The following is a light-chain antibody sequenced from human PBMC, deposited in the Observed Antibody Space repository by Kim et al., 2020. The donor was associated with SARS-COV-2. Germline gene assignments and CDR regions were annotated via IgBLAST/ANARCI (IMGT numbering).Light chain of an antibody. CDR1: SLRSYY. J-gene: IGLJ2*01. CDR2: GKN. V-gene: IGLV3-19*01. Sequence: VALGQTVSITCQGDSLRSYYASWYQQKPGQAPVLVIYGKNNRPSGIPDRFSGSSSGNTASLTITGAQAEDEADYYCNSRDSSGNVVFGGGTKLTVL. CDR3: NSRDSSGNVV.